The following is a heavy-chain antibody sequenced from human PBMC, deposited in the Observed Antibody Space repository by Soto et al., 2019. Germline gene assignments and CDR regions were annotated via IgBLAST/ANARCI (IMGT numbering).Heavy chain of an antibody. D-gene: IGHD1-7*01. V-gene: IGHV1-18*01. J-gene: IGHJ4*02. CDR2: ISAYNGNT. CDR1: GYTFTSYG. CDR3: ATDWNYFPTDY. Sequence: QVQLVQSGAEVKKPGASVKVSCKASGYTFTSYGISWVRQAPGQGLEWMGWISAYNGNTKYAQKPQGRVTMTTDTTTSTAYMALRTLRSDDTAVYYSATDWNYFPTDYWGQGTLVTVSS.